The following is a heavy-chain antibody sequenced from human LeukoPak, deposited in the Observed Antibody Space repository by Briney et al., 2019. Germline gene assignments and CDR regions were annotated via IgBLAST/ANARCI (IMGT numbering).Heavy chain of an antibody. J-gene: IGHJ6*04. CDR2: IYYSGST. V-gene: IGHV4-59*01. CDR1: GGSISGYY. CDR3: ARSLKGAGMDV. Sequence: SETLSLTCTVSGGSISGYYWSWIRQPPGKGLEWIGYIYYSGSTNYNPSLKSRVTISVDTSKNQFSLKLSSVTAADTAVYYCARSLKGAGMDVWSKGTTVTVSS. D-gene: IGHD3-16*01.